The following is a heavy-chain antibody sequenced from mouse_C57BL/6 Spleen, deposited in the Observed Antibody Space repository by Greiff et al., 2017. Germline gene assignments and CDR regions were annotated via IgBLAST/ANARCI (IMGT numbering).Heavy chain of an antibody. Sequence: VQLQQPGAELVKPGASVKLSCKASGYTFTSYWMHWVKQRPGQGLEWIGMIHPNSGSNNYNEKFKSKATLTVDKSSITAYMQLSSLTSEDSSVYYCARRGSYKVNYAMDYWGQGTSVTVSS. J-gene: IGHJ4*01. CDR3: ARRGSYKVNYAMDY. V-gene: IGHV1-64*01. CDR2: IHPNSGSN. D-gene: IGHD6-1*01. CDR1: GYTFTSYW.